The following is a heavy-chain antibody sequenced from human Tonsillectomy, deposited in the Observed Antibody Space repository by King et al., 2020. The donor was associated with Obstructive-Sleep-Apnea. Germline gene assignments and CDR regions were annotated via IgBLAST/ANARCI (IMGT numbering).Heavy chain of an antibody. D-gene: IGHD2-15*01. V-gene: IGHV4-30-4*07. CDR2: MYYSGST. CDR1: GGSISGGGYS. Sequence: VQLQESGPGLVKPSQTLSLTCAVSGGSISGGGYSWSWIRQPPGQGLAWIGYMYYSGSTYYHPSLKSRVTISVDTSTNQFSLKLNSVPAADTAVYYCARTPAWYYLDYWGQGTLVTVSS. CDR3: ARTPAWYYLDY. J-gene: IGHJ4*02.